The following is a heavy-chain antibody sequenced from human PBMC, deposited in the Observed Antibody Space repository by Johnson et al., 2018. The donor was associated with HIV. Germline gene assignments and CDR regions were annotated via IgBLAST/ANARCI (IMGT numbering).Heavy chain of an antibody. CDR3: ARGVSGSGYYFYLGDALDI. CDR2: IAYDGSNK. J-gene: IGHJ3*02. Sequence: QVQVVESGGGVVQPGKSLRLSCVASGFTFSSFALNWVRQAPGKGLEWVAVIAYDGSNKYYADSVKGRFTISRDNSKSTLYLQMNSLRAEDTAVYYCARGVSGSGYYFYLGDALDIWGQGTMVIV. D-gene: IGHD3-22*01. V-gene: IGHV3-30*04. CDR1: GFTFSSFA.